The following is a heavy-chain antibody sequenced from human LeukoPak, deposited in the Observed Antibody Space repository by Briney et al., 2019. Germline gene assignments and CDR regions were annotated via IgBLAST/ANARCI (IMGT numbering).Heavy chain of an antibody. J-gene: IGHJ3*01. CDR1: GGSVSSYY. D-gene: IGHD3-22*01. CDR3: TSNGYYSLDV. Sequence: SETLSLTCTVSGGSVSSYYWSWIRQPPGKGLEWIGEIYHGGSTNYNPSLKSRVTISMDKSENQFSLKLSSVTAADTAVYYCTSNGYYSLDVWGQGTVVTVSS. V-gene: IGHV4-59*02. CDR2: IYHGGST.